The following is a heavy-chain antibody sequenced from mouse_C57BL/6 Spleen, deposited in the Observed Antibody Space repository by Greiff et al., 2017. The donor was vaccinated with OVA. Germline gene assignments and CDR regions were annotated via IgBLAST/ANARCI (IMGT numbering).Heavy chain of an antibody. CDR1: GYTFTSYW. V-gene: IGHV1-55*01. D-gene: IGHD2-5*01. CDR3: ARAGYSKRYYAMDY. Sequence: QVQLQQPGAELVKPGASVKMSCKASGYTFTSYWITWVKQRPGQGLEWIGDIYPGSGSTNYNEKFKSKATLTVDTSSSTAYMQLSSLTSEDSAVYYCARAGYSKRYYAMDYWGQGTSVTVSS. J-gene: IGHJ4*01. CDR2: IYPGSGST.